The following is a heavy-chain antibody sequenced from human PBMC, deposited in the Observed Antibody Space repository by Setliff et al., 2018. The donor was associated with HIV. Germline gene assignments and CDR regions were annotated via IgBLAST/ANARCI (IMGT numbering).Heavy chain of an antibody. V-gene: IGHV4-39*07. CDR3: ARVVRQVPASYYYYYYMDV. Sequence: ETLSLTCTVSGGSISSSSYYWGWIRQPPGKGPEWIGSIYYSGSTYYNPSLRSRVTISVDTSKNQFSLKLRSVTAADTAVYYCARVVRQVPASYYYYYYMDVWGKGTTVTVSS. J-gene: IGHJ6*03. CDR1: GGSISSSSYY. CDR2: IYYSGST. D-gene: IGHD2-2*01.